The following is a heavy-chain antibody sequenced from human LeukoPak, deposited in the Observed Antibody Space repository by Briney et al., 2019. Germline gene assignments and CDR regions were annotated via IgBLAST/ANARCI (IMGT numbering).Heavy chain of an antibody. CDR3: ARGWMGSRGAFDI. CDR2: INDSGSN. Sequence: PSESLSLTCTVSGDSISSYYWSWVRQPPGKGLEWLACINDSGSNNYNPSLKSRVTISADKSKNQFSLNLSSVTAADTAVYYCARGWMGSRGAFDIWGQGTTVIVS. V-gene: IGHV4-59*08. J-gene: IGHJ3*02. CDR1: GDSISSYY. D-gene: IGHD3-10*01.